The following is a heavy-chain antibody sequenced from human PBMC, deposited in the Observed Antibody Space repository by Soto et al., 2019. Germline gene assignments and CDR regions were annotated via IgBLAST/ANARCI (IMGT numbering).Heavy chain of an antibody. V-gene: IGHV6-1*01. CDR2: TYYRSKWYN. CDR1: GDSVSSNTAG. D-gene: IGHD1-1*01. J-gene: IGHJ5*02. Sequence: PAQTLSVTWDISGDSVSSNTAGWNWIRQSPSRGLEWLGRTYYRSKWYNDYAVSVKSRITINPDTSKNQFSLQLNSVTPDDTAVYYCARWKNWFDPWGQGTLVTVSS. CDR3: ARWKNWFDP.